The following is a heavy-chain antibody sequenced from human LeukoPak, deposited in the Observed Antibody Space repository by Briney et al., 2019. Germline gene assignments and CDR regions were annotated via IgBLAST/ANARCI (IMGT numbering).Heavy chain of an antibody. CDR3: STWDAGGGYLGY. Sequence: ASVKVSCKVSGYTLTELSMRWVRQAPGKGLEWMGGFDPEEGETIYAQKLQGSVTMTEDTTTDTAYMELCSLRPETTALYYTSTWDAGGGYLGYWGQGALVTVS. CDR2: FDPEEGET. CDR1: GYTLTELS. V-gene: IGHV1-24*01. D-gene: IGHD3-16*02. J-gene: IGHJ4*02.